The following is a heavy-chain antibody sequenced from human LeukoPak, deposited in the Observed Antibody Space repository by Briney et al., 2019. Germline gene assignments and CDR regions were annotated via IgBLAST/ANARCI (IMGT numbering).Heavy chain of an antibody. D-gene: IGHD3-22*01. V-gene: IGHV1-2*02. CDR3: ARAGYYYDSSGYVPFDY. Sequence: ASVKVSCKASGYTFTGYYMHWVRQAPGQGLEWMGWINPNSGGTNYAQKFQGRVTMTRDTSISTAYMELSRLRSDDTAVYYCARAGYYYDSSGYVPFDYWGQGTLVTVSS. CDR2: INPNSGGT. J-gene: IGHJ4*02. CDR1: GYTFTGYY.